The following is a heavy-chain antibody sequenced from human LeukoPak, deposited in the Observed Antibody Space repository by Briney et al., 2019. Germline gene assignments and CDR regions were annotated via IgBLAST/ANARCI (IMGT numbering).Heavy chain of an antibody. Sequence: PGGSLRLSCGASGFTFSSYGMHWVRQAPGKGLEWVAFIRYDGSNKYYADSVKGRFTISRDNSKNTLSVQMNSLRAEDTAVYYCARGGGSRGINAFDIWGQGTMVTVSS. V-gene: IGHV3-30*02. CDR2: IRYDGSNK. CDR3: ARGGGSRGINAFDI. D-gene: IGHD2-15*01. J-gene: IGHJ3*02. CDR1: GFTFSSYG.